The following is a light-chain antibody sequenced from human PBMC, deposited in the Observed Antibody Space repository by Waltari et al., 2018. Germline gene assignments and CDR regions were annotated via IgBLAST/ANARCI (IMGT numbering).Light chain of an antibody. Sequence: QLTQPPSSPSASVGDRVTIPCRASQGISRFLAWYQQKARKAPKLLIYAASTLQSGVPSRFSGSGSGTDFTLTISSLQPEDFATYYCQQLNSYPPTFGGGTKVEIK. J-gene: IGKJ4*01. CDR1: QGISRF. V-gene: IGKV1-9*01. CDR2: AAS. CDR3: QQLNSYPPT.